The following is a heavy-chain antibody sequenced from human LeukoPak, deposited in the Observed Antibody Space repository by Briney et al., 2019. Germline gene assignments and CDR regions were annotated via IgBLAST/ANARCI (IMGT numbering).Heavy chain of an antibody. D-gene: IGHD6-19*01. CDR2: IWYDGSYK. V-gene: IGHV3-33*01. J-gene: IGHJ4*02. CDR1: GYIFSRHG. CDR3: ARDRGIAVAGLDY. Sequence: GGSLRLSCAASGYIFSRHGIHWVRQAPGKGLQWMAVIWYDGSYKYYADSVKGRFTISRDNSKNTLYLQMNSLRAEDTAVYYCARDRGIAVAGLDYWGQGTLVTVSS.